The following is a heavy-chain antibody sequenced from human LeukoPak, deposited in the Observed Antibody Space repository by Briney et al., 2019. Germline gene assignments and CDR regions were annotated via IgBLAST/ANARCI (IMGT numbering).Heavy chain of an antibody. D-gene: IGHD1-26*01. CDR1: GFTFSDYY. J-gene: IGHJ4*02. CDR2: SRNKANGYTT. V-gene: IGHV3-72*01. Sequence: GGSLRLSCAASGFTFSDYYMSWIRQAPGKGLEWVGRSRNKANGYTTEYAASVKGRFTISRDDSNNSLYLQMNSLKTEDTAVYYCARDLMVGGSYGYWGQGTLVTVSS. CDR3: ARDLMVGGSYGY.